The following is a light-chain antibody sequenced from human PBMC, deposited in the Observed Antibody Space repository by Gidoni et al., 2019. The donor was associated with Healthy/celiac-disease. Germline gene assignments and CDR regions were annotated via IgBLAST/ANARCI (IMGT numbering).Light chain of an antibody. CDR3: QQSYSTWMYT. J-gene: IGKJ2*01. V-gene: IGKV1-39*01. CDR1: QSISSY. Sequence: DIQMTQSPSSLSASVGDRVTITCRASQSISSYLNWYQQKPGKAPKLLIYAASSLQSGVPSGFSGSGSGTDFTLTISSLQPEDFATYYCQQSYSTWMYTFXQXTKLEIK. CDR2: AAS.